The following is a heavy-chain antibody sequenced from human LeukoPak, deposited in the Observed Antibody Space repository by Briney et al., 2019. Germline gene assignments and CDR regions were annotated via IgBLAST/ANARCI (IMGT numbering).Heavy chain of an antibody. V-gene: IGHV4-34*01. CDR3: ARGSSSSSGFVGVGYYYYYYMDV. J-gene: IGHJ6*03. CDR1: GGSFSGYY. D-gene: IGHD6-6*01. CDR2: INHSGST. Sequence: ETLSLTCAVYGGSFSGYYWSWIRQPPGKGLEWIGEINHSGSTNYNPSLKSRVTISVDTSKNQFSLKLSSVTAADTAVYYCARGSSSSSGFVGVGYYYYYYMDVWGKGTTVTVSS.